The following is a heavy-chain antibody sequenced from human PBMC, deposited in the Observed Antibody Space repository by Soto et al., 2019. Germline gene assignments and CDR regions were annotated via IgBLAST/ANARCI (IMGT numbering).Heavy chain of an antibody. CDR2: ISGSGGST. Sequence: PGGSLRLSCAASGFTFSSYAMSWVRQAPGKGLEWVSAISGSGGSTYCADSVKGRFTISRDNSKNTLYLQMNSLRAEDTAVYYCARVIYGGWSTIKDYYYYAMDVWGQGTTVTVSS. D-gene: IGHD5-12*01. CDR3: ARVIYGGWSTIKDYYYYAMDV. CDR1: GFTFSSYA. V-gene: IGHV3-23*01. J-gene: IGHJ6*02.